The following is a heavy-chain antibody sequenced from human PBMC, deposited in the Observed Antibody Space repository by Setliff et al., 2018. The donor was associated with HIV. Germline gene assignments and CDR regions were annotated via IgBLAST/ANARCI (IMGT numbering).Heavy chain of an antibody. D-gene: IGHD3-22*01. V-gene: IGHV1-46*01. CDR1: GYPFTSYY. J-gene: IGHJ4*02. CDR3: ARVEYYYDSSGYYYDY. Sequence: ASVKVSCKASGYPFTSYYMHWVRQAPGQGLEWMGIINPSGGSTSYAQKFQGRVTMTRDTSTSTVYMELSSLRSEDTAVYYCARVEYYYDSSGYYYDYWGQGTLVTVSS. CDR2: INPSGGST.